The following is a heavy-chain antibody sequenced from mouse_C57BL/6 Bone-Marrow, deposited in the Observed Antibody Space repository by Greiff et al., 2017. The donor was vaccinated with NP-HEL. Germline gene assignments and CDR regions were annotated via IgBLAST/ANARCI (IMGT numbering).Heavy chain of an antibody. J-gene: IGHJ3*01. CDR2: IYPGDGDT. Sequence: VKLVESGPELVKPGASVKISCKASGYAFSSSWMNWVKQRPGKGLEWIGRIYPGDGDTNYNGKFKGKATLTADKSSSTAYMQLSSLTSEDSAVYFCARYDYDVPWFAYWGQGTLVTVSA. CDR3: ARYDYDVPWFAY. CDR1: GYAFSSSW. D-gene: IGHD2-4*01. V-gene: IGHV1-82*01.